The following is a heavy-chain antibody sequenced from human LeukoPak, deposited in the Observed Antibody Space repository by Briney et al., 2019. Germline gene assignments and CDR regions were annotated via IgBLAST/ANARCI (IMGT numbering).Heavy chain of an antibody. V-gene: IGHV3-21*01. CDR3: ASEPRLLDH. CDR1: GFTFSSYS. Sequence: GGSLRLSCAASGFTFSSYSMNWVRQAPGKGLEWVSSISSSSSYIYYADSVEGRFTISRDNAKNFLYLQMNSLRAEDTAVYFCASEPRLLDHWGQGTLVTVSS. J-gene: IGHJ4*02. D-gene: IGHD6-25*01. CDR2: ISSSSSYI.